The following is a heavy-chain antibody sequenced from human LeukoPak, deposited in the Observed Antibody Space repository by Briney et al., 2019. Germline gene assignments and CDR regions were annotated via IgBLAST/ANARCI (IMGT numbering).Heavy chain of an antibody. D-gene: IGHD2/OR15-2a*01. V-gene: IGHV4-59*01. CDR2: IYYSGST. CDR1: GGSITNYY. CDR3: ARGFSHTGGYFDY. Sequence: SETLSLTCTVSGGSITNYYWSWIRQPPGKGLEWIGYIYYSGSTNYNPSLQSRVTISVDTSKNQFSLKLNSVTAADTAVYYCARGFSHTGGYFDYWGQGTLATVSS. J-gene: IGHJ4*02.